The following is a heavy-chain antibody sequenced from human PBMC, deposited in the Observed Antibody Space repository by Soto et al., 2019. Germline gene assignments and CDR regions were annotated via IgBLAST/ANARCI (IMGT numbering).Heavy chain of an antibody. J-gene: IGHJ4*02. CDR3: ARENSIIIPAVSDF. D-gene: IGHD2-2*01. CDR2: ISKSDYT. CDR1: GFAFNNYG. Sequence: GGSLRLSCTVSGFAFNNYGINWVRQAPGKGLEWVSSISKSDYTYYSDSVKGRFTISRDNAKNSLSLQMNTLRVEDTAVYYCARENSIIIPAVSDFWGQGTLVTVSS. V-gene: IGHV3-21*06.